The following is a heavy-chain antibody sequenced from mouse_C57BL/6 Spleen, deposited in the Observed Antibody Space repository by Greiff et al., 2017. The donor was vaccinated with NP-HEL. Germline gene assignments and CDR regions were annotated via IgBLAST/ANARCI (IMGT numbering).Heavy chain of an antibody. CDR3: ARNSMITGRHWYFDV. CDR1: GYAFSSSW. Sequence: QVQLQQSGPELVKPGASVKISCKASGYAFSSSWMNWVKQRPGKGLEWIGRIYPGDGDTNYNGKFKGKATLTADKSSSTAYMQLSSLTSEDSAVYFCARNSMITGRHWYFDVWGTGTTVTVSS. J-gene: IGHJ1*03. D-gene: IGHD2-4*01. CDR2: IYPGDGDT. V-gene: IGHV1-82*01.